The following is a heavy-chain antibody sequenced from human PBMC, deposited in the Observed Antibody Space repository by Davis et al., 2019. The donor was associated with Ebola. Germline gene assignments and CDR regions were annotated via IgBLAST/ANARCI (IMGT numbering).Heavy chain of an antibody. Sequence: HTGGSLRLSCKGSGYTFSSFWLNWVRQAPGKGLEWVSRINSDGTSSNYTDVVRGRFTVSRDNAKNTLYLQMNSLRAEDTAVYYCARRATVTTRPHYYYYYGMDVWGQGTTVTVSS. J-gene: IGHJ6*02. CDR1: GYTFSSFW. CDR2: INSDGTSS. D-gene: IGHD4-17*01. V-gene: IGHV3-74*01. CDR3: ARRATVTTRPHYYYYYGMDV.